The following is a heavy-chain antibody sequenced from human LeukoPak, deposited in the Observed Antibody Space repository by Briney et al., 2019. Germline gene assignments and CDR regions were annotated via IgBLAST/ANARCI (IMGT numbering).Heavy chain of an antibody. CDR1: RFTFSDYY. V-gene: IGHV3-11*01. CDR2: IGTSDTHT. J-gene: IGHJ4*02. Sequence: GGSLRLSWVASRFTFSDYYMSWIRQAPGKGLEWISYIGTSDTHTYYADSVKGRFTISRDNAKNSLFLQMDSLTADDTAMYYCARDGRLDYWGQGTLVTVSS. CDR3: ARDGRLDY.